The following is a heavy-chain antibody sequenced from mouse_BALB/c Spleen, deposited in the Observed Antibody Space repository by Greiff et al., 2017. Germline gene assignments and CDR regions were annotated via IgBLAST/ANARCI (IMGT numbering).Heavy chain of an antibody. V-gene: IGHV3-8*02. J-gene: IGHJ2*01. CDR3: ARDSSMSTVVHYFDY. CDR2: ISYSGIT. Sequence: EVKVEESGPSLLKPSQTLSLTCSVTGDSITSGYWTWIRKFPGNKLEYMGYISYSGITFYNPSLKSRISITRYTSKNQYYLQLNSLTTEDTATYYCARDSSMSTVVHYFDYRGQGNTLTVPP. CDR1: GDSITSGY. D-gene: IGHD1-1*01.